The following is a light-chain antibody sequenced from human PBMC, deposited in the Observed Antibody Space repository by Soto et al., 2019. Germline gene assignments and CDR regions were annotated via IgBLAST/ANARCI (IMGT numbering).Light chain of an antibody. J-gene: IGLJ1*01. Sequence: QSALTQPASVSGSPGQSITISCTGSSSDIGAYNYVSWFQQYPGKAPKLIISEVSNRPSGVSNRFSGSKSGTAASLTISGLPTDDEADYYCCSHAGSYTYIFGSGTKVTVL. CDR3: CSHAGSYTYI. CDR2: EVS. V-gene: IGLV2-14*01. CDR1: SSDIGAYNY.